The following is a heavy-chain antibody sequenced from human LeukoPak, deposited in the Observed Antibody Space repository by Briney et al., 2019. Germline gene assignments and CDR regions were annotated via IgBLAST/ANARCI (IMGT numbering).Heavy chain of an antibody. CDR1: GFTVSSNY. V-gene: IGHV3-21*01. Sequence: GGSLRLSCAASGFTVSSNYMSWVRQAPGKGLEWVSSISSSSSYIYYADSVKGRFTISRDNAKNSLYLQMNSLRAEDTAVYYCARGGLDAFDIWGQGTMVTVSS. CDR3: ARGGLDAFDI. CDR2: ISSSSSYI. J-gene: IGHJ3*02.